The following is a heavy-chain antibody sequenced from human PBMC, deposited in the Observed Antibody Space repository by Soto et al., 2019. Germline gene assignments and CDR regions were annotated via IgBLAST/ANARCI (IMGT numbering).Heavy chain of an antibody. CDR1: GGSISSYY. J-gene: IGHJ6*02. CDR3: ARDRLYDSPMDV. Sequence: SGTLSLTCTVSGGSISSYYWSWIRQPPGKGLEWIGYIYYSGSTNYNPSLKSRVTISVDTSKNQFSLKLSSVTAADTAVYYCARDRLYDSPMDVWGQGTTVTVSS. V-gene: IGHV4-59*01. D-gene: IGHD3-16*01. CDR2: IYYSGST.